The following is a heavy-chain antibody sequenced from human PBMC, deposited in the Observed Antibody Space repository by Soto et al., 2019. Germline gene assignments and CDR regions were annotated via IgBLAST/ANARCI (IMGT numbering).Heavy chain of an antibody. CDR2: ISRSSTGI. D-gene: IGHD3-10*01. J-gene: IGHJ6*02. CDR3: ARAVTWGLDV. V-gene: IGHV3-48*02. CDR1: GFTFSLYS. Sequence: EVQLVESGGGLVQPGGSLRLSCAASGFTFSLYSMSWVRQAPGKGLEWVSYISRSSTGIHYADSVKGRFTISRDDATNSMHLQMNCLRDVDTAVYYCARAVTWGLDVWGQGTTVSISS.